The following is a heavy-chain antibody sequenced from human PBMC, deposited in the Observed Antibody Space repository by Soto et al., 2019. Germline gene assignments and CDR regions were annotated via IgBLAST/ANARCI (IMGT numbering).Heavy chain of an antibody. V-gene: IGHV3-30*18. CDR1: GFTFSSYG. CDR2: ISYDGSSK. J-gene: IGHJ4*02. CDR3: AKDTRFLEWLFYY. D-gene: IGHD3-3*01. Sequence: QVQLVESGGGVVQPGRSLRLSCAASGFTFSSYGMHWVRQAPGKGLEWVAVISYDGSSKYYADSVKGRFTISRDNSKNPLYLKMNSLRAEDTAVYYCAKDTRFLEWLFYYWGQGTLVTVSS.